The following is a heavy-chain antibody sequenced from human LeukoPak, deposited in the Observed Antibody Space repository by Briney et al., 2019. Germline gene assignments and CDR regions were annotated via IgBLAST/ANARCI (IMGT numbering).Heavy chain of an antibody. CDR1: GDSFSSNTAA. V-gene: IGHV6-1*01. J-gene: IGHJ3*02. CDR3: ARDDNLGTTGYTPLDI. D-gene: IGHD3-9*01. CDR2: TYYRFQWYS. Sequence: SQTLSLTCVVSGDSFSSNTAAWHWIRQSPSRGLEWLGRTYYRFQWYSDYAASVKSRVSFTSDPSKNQFSLHLKSVTPEDTAIYYCARDDNLGTTGYTPLDIWGQGTMVTVSS.